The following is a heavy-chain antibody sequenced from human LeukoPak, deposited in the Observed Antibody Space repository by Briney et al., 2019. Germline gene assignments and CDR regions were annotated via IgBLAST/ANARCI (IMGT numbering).Heavy chain of an antibody. Sequence: GASVKVSCKASGYTFTGYYMHWVRQAPGQGLEWMGRINPNSGGTNYAQKFQGRVTMTRDTSISTAYMELSRLRSDDTAVYYCARYCSSTSRFEAPSASYYFDYWGQGTLVTVSS. J-gene: IGHJ4*02. CDR1: GYTFTGYY. V-gene: IGHV1-2*06. CDR3: ARYCSSTSRFEAPSASYYFDY. CDR2: INPNSGGT. D-gene: IGHD2-2*01.